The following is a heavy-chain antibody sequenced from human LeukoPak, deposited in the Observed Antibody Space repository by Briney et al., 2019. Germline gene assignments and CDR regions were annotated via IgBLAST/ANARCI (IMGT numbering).Heavy chain of an antibody. CDR2: ISSSSTYI. D-gene: IGHD4/OR15-4a*01. CDR3: ARDGVYGEQYYFDY. J-gene: IGHJ4*02. V-gene: IGHV3-21*01. CDR1: GFTFSTYT. Sequence: GGSLRLSCAASGFTFSTYTMNWVRQAPGKGLEWVSSISSSSTYIYYADSVKGRLTISRDNAKNSLYLQMNSLRAEDTAVYYCARDGVYGEQYYFDYWGQGTLVTVSS.